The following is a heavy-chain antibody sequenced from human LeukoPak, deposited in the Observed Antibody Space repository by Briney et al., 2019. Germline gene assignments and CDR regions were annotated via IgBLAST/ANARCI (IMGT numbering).Heavy chain of an antibody. CDR1: GFTFSSYS. J-gene: IGHJ6*02. CDR2: ISSSSSTI. CDR3: ASRSVVAGDDYYYYGMDV. Sequence: SGGSLRLSCAASGFTFSSYSMNWVRQAPGKGLEWVSYISSSSSTIYYADSVKGRFTISRDNAKNSLYLQMNSLRAEDTAVYYCASRSVVAGDDYYYYGMDVWGQGTTVTVSS. D-gene: IGHD2-15*01. V-gene: IGHV3-48*04.